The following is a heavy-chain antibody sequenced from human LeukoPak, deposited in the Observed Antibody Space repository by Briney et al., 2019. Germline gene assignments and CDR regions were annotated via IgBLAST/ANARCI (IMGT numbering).Heavy chain of an antibody. J-gene: IGHJ3*02. V-gene: IGHV3-23*01. Sequence: GGPLRLSCAASGFTFSSYTMTWVRQAPGKGLEWVSAISGSGGSTYYADSVKGRFTISRDNSKNTLYLQMNSLRAEDTAVYYCAKDTYYYDSSGYYRNAFDIWGQGTMVTVSS. CDR3: AKDTYYYDSSGYYRNAFDI. CDR1: GFTFSSYT. D-gene: IGHD3-22*01. CDR2: ISGSGGST.